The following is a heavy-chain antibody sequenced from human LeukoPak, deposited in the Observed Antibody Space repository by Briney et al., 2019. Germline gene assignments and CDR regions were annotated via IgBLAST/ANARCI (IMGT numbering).Heavy chain of an antibody. CDR2: ISGSGGST. J-gene: IGHJ6*03. CDR1: GFTFSSYA. D-gene: IGHD3-3*01. V-gene: IGHV3-23*01. Sequence: GGSLRLSCATSGFTFSSYAMSWVRQAPGKGLEWVSAISGSGGSTYYADSVKGRFTISRDNSKNTLYLQMNSLRAEDTAVYYCAKGDTIFGVAISSYMDVWGKGTTVTVSS. CDR3: AKGDTIFGVAISSYMDV.